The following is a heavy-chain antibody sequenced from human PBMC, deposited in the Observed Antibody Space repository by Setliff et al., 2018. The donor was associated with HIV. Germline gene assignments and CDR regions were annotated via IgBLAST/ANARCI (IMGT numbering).Heavy chain of an antibody. Sequence: SETLSLTCSVSGYSIISDYYWGWIRQPPGKAMEWIGSVFHSGSADYNPSLKGRVSISVDTSKNQFSLKLSAVTAADTAVYYCARDAYGSVPARNYFDFWGQGTLVTVS. V-gene: IGHV4-38-2*02. CDR1: GYSIISDYY. CDR3: ARDAYGSVPARNYFDF. J-gene: IGHJ4*02. D-gene: IGHD2-2*01. CDR2: VFHSGSA.